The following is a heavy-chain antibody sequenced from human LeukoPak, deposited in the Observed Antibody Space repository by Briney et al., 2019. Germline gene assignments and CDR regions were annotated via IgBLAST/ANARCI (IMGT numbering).Heavy chain of an antibody. J-gene: IGHJ4*02. D-gene: IGHD3-10*01. Sequence: PGGSLRLSCAASGFTVSSNYMSWVRQAPGKGLEWVSVIYSGGSTYYADSVKGRFTISRDNSKNTLYLQMNSLRAEDTAVYYCARVTGSRSYYIDYWGQGTLVTVSS. CDR2: IYSGGST. V-gene: IGHV3-53*01. CDR1: GFTVSSNY. CDR3: ARVTGSRSYYIDY.